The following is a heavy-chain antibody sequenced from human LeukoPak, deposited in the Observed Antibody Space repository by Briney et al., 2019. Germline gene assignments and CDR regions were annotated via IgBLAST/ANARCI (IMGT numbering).Heavy chain of an antibody. Sequence: SETLSLSCAVYGGSFIGYYWSWIRQPPGKGLEWIGEINHSGSTNYNPSLKSRVTISVDTSKNQFSLKLSSVTAADTAVYYCARGSREASSGYYVFDYWGQGTLVTVSS. CDR1: GGSFIGYY. CDR3: ARGSREASSGYYVFDY. CDR2: INHSGST. D-gene: IGHD3-22*01. J-gene: IGHJ4*02. V-gene: IGHV4-34*01.